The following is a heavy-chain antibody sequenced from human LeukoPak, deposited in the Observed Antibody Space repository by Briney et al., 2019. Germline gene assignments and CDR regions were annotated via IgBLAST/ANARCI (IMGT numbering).Heavy chain of an antibody. Sequence: GGSLRLSCAASGFTFTTYWMHWVRQAPGKGLVWVSHINSNGSITSYADSVKGRFTISRDNAKNTLYLQMNSLRAEDTAVYYCARDAVDTANAVWGQGTTVTVSS. J-gene: IGHJ6*02. CDR1: GFTFTTYW. CDR2: INSNGSIT. CDR3: ARDAVDTANAV. V-gene: IGHV3-74*01. D-gene: IGHD5-18*01.